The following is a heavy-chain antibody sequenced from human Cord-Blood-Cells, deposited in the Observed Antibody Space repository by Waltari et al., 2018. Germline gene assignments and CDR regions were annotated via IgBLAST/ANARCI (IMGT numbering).Heavy chain of an antibody. CDR3: AREGRIGVAATPAYFDY. Sequence: QVQLVESGGGVVQPGRSLRLSCAASGFTFSSYGMHWVRQAPGKGLEWVAVIWYDGSNKYSAYSVMGRFTIARDNSKNTLYLQMTSLRAEYTAVYYCAREGRIGVAATPAYFDYWGQGTLVTVSS. D-gene: IGHD2-15*01. CDR1: GFTFSSYG. J-gene: IGHJ4*02. CDR2: IWYDGSNK. V-gene: IGHV3-33*01.